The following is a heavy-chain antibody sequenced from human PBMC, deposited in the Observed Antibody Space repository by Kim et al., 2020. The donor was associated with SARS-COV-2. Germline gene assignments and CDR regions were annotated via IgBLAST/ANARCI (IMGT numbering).Heavy chain of an antibody. J-gene: IGHJ5*02. V-gene: IGHV1-18*01. CDR1: GYTFTSYG. Sequence: ASVKVSCKASGYTFTSYGISWVRQAPGQGLEWMGWISAYNGNTNYAQKLQGRVTMTTDTSTSTAYMELRSLRSDDTAVYYCARTDAGYCSSTSCYTPWFDPWGQGTLVTVSS. CDR2: ISAYNGNT. D-gene: IGHD2-2*02. CDR3: ARTDAGYCSSTSCYTPWFDP.